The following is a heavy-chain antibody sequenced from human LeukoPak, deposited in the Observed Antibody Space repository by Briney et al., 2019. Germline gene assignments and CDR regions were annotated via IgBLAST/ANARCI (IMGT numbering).Heavy chain of an antibody. CDR1: GFTFS. J-gene: IGHJ4*02. V-gene: IGHV3-21*01. Sequence: PWGSLRLSCAGSGFTFSMNWVRQAPGKGLEWVSSITSSSSYIYYADSVKGRFTISRDNAKKSVYLQMNSLRAEDTAVYYCARGSTYSSGWYTGFDYWGQGTLVTVSS. D-gene: IGHD6-19*01. CDR2: ITSSSSYI. CDR3: ARGSTYSSGWYTGFDY.